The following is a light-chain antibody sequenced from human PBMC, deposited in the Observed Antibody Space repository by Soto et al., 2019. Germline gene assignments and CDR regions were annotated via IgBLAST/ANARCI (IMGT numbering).Light chain of an antibody. CDR3: QQYSSSRT. J-gene: IGKJ1*01. V-gene: IGKV3-20*01. CDR2: GGS. Sequence: DIVFTQSPGTLSLSPGERATLSCRASQSVSSNHLAWYQQKPGQAPRLLIYGGSSRATGIPVRLSGSGSETDFTLTITRLEPEDFAVYYCQQYSSSRTFGQGTKVDI. CDR1: QSVSSNH.